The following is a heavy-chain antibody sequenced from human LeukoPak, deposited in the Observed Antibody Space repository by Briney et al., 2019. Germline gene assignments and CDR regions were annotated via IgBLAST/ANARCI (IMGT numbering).Heavy chain of an antibody. J-gene: IGHJ6*03. CDR1: GFIYTSYW. D-gene: IGHD6-13*01. CDR2: IKQDGSEK. CDR3: ARESHSSSWYHYYYYYYMDV. V-gene: IGHV3-7*01. Sequence: GGSLRLSCAASGFIYTSYWMSWVRQAPGKGLEWVANIKQDGSEKYYVDSVKGRFTISRDNAKNSLYLQMNSLRAEDTAVYYCARESHSSSWYHYYYYYYMDVWGKGTTVTISS.